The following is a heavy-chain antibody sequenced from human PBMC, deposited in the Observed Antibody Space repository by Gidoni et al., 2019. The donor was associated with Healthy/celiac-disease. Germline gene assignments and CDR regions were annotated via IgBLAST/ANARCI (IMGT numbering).Heavy chain of an antibody. J-gene: IGHJ4*02. V-gene: IGHV4-39*01. Sequence: QLQLQESGPGLVKPPETLSLTCTVSGCSISSSSYYWGWIRQPPGKGLEWIGSIYYSGSTYYNPSLKSRVTISVDTSKNQFSLKLSSVTAADTAVYYCARHEYSSGWGNFDYWGQGTLVTVSS. D-gene: IGHD6-19*01. CDR1: GCSISSSSYY. CDR3: ARHEYSSGWGNFDY. CDR2: IYYSGST.